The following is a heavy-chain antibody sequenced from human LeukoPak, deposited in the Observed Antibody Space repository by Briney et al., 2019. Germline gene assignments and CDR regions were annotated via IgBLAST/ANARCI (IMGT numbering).Heavy chain of an antibody. D-gene: IGHD3-3*01. Sequence: ASLRVSFKAAVYSFTGYYMHWVREAPGRRLEWMGRIDPHRGGTNNAQKFPGGVTMTRDTSISTAYMEMSRLRSDNTAVYYCARGLRTIFGVGLTNFDAFDIWGQGTMVTVSS. CDR3: ARGLRTIFGVGLTNFDAFDI. J-gene: IGHJ3*02. CDR1: VYSFTGYY. V-gene: IGHV1-2*06. CDR2: IDPHRGGT.